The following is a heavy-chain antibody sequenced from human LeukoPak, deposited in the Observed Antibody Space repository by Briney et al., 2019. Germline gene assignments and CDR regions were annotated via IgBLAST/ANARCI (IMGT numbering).Heavy chain of an antibody. Sequence: SETLSLTCAVYGGSFSGYYWSWVRQPPGKGLEWIGEINHSGSTNYNPSLTSRVTISVDTSKNQFSLTLSSVTAADTAVYYCANPTGDDGYWGQGTLVTVSS. V-gene: IGHV4-34*01. D-gene: IGHD7-27*01. CDR3: ANPTGDDGY. CDR2: INHSGST. J-gene: IGHJ4*02. CDR1: GGSFSGYY.